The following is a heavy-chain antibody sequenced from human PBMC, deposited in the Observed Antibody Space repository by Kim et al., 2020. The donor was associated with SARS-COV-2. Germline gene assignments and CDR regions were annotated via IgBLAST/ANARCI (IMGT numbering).Heavy chain of an antibody. CDR2: ISWNSGSI. J-gene: IGHJ4*02. V-gene: IGHV3-9*01. CDR3: AKESTYYDFWIGQYYFDY. D-gene: IGHD3-3*01. CDR1: GFTFGDYA. Sequence: GGSLRLSCAASGFTFGDYAMHWVRQAPGKGLEWVSGISWNSGSIGYADSVKGRFTISRDNAKNSLYLQMNSLRAEDTALYYCAKESTYYDFWIGQYYFDYWGERNLVSVSS.